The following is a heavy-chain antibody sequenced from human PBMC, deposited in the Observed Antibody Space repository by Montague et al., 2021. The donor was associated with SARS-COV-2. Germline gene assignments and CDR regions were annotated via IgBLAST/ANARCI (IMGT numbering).Heavy chain of an antibody. CDR1: GGSISSYY. D-gene: IGHD6-6*01. V-gene: IGHV4-59*13. CDR3: ARVPYSSSGFFYYYYGIDV. J-gene: IGHJ6*02. Sequence: SETLSLTCTVSGGSISSYYWSWIRQPPGKGLEWIGHIYYSGSTNYNPSLKSRVTISVDTSKNQFSLKLSSVTAAGTAVYYCARVPYSSSGFFYYYYGIDVWGQGTTVTVSS. CDR2: IYYSGST.